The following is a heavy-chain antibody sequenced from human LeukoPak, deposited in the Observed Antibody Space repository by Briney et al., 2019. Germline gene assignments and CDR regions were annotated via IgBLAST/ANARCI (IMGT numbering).Heavy chain of an antibody. CDR3: EKDAQRGFDYSNSLEY. CDR2: IWNDGSNE. V-gene: IGHV3-33*06. Sequence: GGSLRLSCAASGFTLSHFGMHWVRQAPGKGLEWVAVIWNDGSNEYYADSVKGRFTISRDNSKNTVSLQMNSLRDEDTAVYYCEKDAQRGFDYSNSLEYWGQGTLVIVSS. J-gene: IGHJ4*02. CDR1: GFTLSHFG. D-gene: IGHD4-11*01.